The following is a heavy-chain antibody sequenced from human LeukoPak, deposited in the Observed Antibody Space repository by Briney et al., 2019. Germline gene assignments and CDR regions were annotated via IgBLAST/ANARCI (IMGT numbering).Heavy chain of an antibody. CDR1: GGSISSGSYY. Sequence: SETLSLTCTVSGGSISSGSYYWSWIRQPPGKGLEWIGYIYYSGSTNYNPSLKSRVTISVDTSKNQFSLKLSSVTAADTAVYYCARVTGSGYYQSYFDYWGQGTLVTVSS. D-gene: IGHD3-3*01. J-gene: IGHJ4*02. CDR3: ARVTGSGYYQSYFDY. CDR2: IYYSGST. V-gene: IGHV4-61*01.